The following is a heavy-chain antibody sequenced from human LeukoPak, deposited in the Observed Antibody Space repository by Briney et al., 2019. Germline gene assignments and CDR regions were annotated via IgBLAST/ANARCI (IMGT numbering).Heavy chain of an antibody. CDR1: GFTFTNAW. Sequence: GGSLRLSCAASGFTFTNAWMHWVRQAPGKGLEWVSVISGSGGSTSYADSVKGRFTISRDNSKNTLYLQMNSLRAEDTAVYYCARDDAFDIWGQGTMVTVSS. J-gene: IGHJ3*02. V-gene: IGHV3-23*01. CDR2: ISGSGGST. CDR3: ARDDAFDI.